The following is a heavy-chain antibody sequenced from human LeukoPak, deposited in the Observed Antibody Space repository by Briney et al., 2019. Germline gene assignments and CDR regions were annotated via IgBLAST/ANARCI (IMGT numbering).Heavy chain of an antibody. J-gene: IGHJ3*02. Sequence: GRSLRLSCAASGFTFSSYAMHWVRQAPGKGLEWVAVISYDGSNKYYADSVKGRFTISRDNSKNTLYLQMNSLRAEDTAVYYCARDAGAYFLSHDAFDIWGQGTMVTVSS. V-gene: IGHV3-30*04. CDR3: ARDAGAYFLSHDAFDI. CDR2: ISYDGSNK. D-gene: IGHD1-26*01. CDR1: GFTFSSYA.